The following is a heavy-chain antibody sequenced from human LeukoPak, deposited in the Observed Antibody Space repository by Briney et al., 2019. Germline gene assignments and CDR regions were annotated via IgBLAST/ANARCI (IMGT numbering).Heavy chain of an antibody. V-gene: IGHV3-23*01. CDR2: ISDSGAGI. J-gene: IGHJ4*02. CDR3: AKGWDSSGVDS. Sequence: PGGSLRLSCAASGFTFSSYAMSWVRQAPGEGLEWVSAISDSGAGIDYADSVKGRFTISRDNSKNTLSLQMNSLRAEDTAVYYCAKGWDSSGVDSWGQGTLVTVSS. D-gene: IGHD6-19*01. CDR1: GFTFSSYA.